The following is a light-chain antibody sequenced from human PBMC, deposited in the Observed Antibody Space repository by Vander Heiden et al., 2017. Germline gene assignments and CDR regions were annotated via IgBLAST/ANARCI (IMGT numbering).Light chain of an antibody. CDR2: DAS. CDR3: QQRRT. V-gene: IGKV3-11*01. CDR1: QSVSSY. Sequence: EIVLTQSPATLSLSPGERATLSCRASQSVSSYLAWYQQKPGQAPRLLIYDASNRATGIPARFSGSGSGTDFTLTISSLEPEDFAGYYCQQRRTFGPGTKVDIK. J-gene: IGKJ3*01.